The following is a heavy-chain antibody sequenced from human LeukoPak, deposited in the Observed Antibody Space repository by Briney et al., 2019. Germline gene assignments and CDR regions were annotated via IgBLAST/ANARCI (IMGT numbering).Heavy chain of an antibody. J-gene: IGHJ4*02. Sequence: SVKVSCKASGGTFSSYAIGWVRQAPGQGLEWMGGIIPIFGTANYAQKFQGRVTITTDESTSTAYMELSSLRSEDTAVYYCARDRSEMATTRTFDYWGQGTLVTVSS. V-gene: IGHV1-69*05. D-gene: IGHD5-24*01. CDR1: GGTFSSYA. CDR3: ARDRSEMATTRTFDY. CDR2: IIPIFGTA.